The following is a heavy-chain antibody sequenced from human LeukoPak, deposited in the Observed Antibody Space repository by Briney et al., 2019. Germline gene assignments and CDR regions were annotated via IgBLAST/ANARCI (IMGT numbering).Heavy chain of an antibody. Sequence: PGGSLRLSCAASGFTFSSYAMSWVRQAPGKGLEWLASITKYDGRLYYADSVRGRFTISRDTSQNELYLQMNSLRVDDSAIYYCAKDHSADGWPTFEYWGRGTLVTVSS. CDR2: ITKYDGRL. CDR3: AKDHSADGWPTFEY. J-gene: IGHJ4*02. CDR1: GFTFSSYA. D-gene: IGHD5-24*01. V-gene: IGHV3-23*01.